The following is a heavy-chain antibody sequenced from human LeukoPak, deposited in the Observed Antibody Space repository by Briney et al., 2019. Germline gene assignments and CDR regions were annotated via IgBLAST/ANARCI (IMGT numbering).Heavy chain of an antibody. V-gene: IGHV4-38-2*02. CDR1: GYSISSGYY. CDR2: IYHSGST. J-gene: IGHJ5*02. Sequence: SETLSLTCTVSGYSISSGYYWGWIRQPPGKGLEWIRSIYHSGSTYYNPSLKSRVTISVDTSKNQFSLKLSSVTAADTAVYYCARVFDSSGYQNGVSWFDPWGQGTLVTVSS. CDR3: ARVFDSSGYQNGVSWFDP. D-gene: IGHD3-22*01.